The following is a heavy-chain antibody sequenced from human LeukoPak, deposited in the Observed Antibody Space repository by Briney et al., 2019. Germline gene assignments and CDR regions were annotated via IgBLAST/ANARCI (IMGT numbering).Heavy chain of an antibody. CDR1: GDSVSRNSAA. CDR3: AREYCTSGCDYGADV. Sequence: SQTLSLTCAISGDSVSRNSAAWNWIRESPSRGLEWLGRTYYRSKWYNDYAISVKSRITISPDTSKNQFSLQLNSVTPEDTAVYYCAREYCTSGCDYGADVWGQGTTVTVSS. D-gene: IGHD2-8*01. CDR2: TYYRSKWYN. J-gene: IGHJ6*02. V-gene: IGHV6-1*01.